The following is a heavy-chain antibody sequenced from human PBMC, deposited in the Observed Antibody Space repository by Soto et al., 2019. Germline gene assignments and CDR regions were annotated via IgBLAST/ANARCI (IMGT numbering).Heavy chain of an antibody. CDR1: GFTFSSYA. Sequence: GGSLRLSCAASGFTFSSYAMHWVRQAPGKGLEYVSAISSNGGSTYYANSVKGRFTISRDNSKNTLYLQMGSLRAEDMAVYYCARAGDMVRGVIPYYFDYWGQGTLVTVSS. CDR2: ISSNGGST. V-gene: IGHV3-64*01. D-gene: IGHD3-10*01. CDR3: ARAGDMVRGVIPYYFDY. J-gene: IGHJ4*02.